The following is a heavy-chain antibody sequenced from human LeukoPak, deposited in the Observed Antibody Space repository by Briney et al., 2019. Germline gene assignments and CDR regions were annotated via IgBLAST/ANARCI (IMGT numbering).Heavy chain of an antibody. D-gene: IGHD5-12*01. V-gene: IGHV1-2*02. J-gene: IGHJ4*02. Sequence: ASVKVSCKASGYSFADYYMHWVRQAPGQGLEWMGWIKPNSGGTRSAQKFQGRVTMTRDTSISTAYMELSSLRYDDTAVYYCARVGPYRGLDYWGQGTLVTVSS. CDR2: IKPNSGGT. CDR3: ARVGPYRGLDY. CDR1: GYSFADYY.